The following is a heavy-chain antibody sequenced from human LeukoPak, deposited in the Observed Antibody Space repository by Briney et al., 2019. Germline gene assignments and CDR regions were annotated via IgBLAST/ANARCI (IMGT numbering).Heavy chain of an antibody. V-gene: IGHV4-59*08. CDR3: ARHKGFLEWLPHDAFDI. CDR2: IYYSGST. J-gene: IGHJ3*02. CDR1: GGSISIYY. Sequence: SETLSLTCTVSGGSISIYYWSWIRQPPGKGLEWIGYIYYSGSTNYNPSLKSRVTISVDTSKNQFSLKLSSVTAADTAVYYCARHKGFLEWLPHDAFDIWGQGTMVTVSS. D-gene: IGHD3-3*01.